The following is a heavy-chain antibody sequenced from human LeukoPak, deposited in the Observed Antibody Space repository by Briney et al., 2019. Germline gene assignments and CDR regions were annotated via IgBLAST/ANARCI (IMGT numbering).Heavy chain of an antibody. CDR3: ARSTAGLDY. D-gene: IGHD1-1*01. Sequence: PGGSLRLFCAASGFTFSSNWMRWVRQAPGKGLEWVANIKPDGSERYYVDSVKGRFTISRDNAKNSLYLQMNSLRAEDTAVYYCARSTAGLDYWGQGTLVTVSS. V-gene: IGHV3-7*01. CDR2: IKPDGSER. J-gene: IGHJ4*02. CDR1: GFTFSSNW.